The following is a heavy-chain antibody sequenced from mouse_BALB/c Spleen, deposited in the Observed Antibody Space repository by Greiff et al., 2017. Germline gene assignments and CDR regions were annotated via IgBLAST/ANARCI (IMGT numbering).Heavy chain of an antibody. V-gene: IGHV5-6-4*01. CDR1: GFTFSSYT. CDR3: TRAGLTRGFDY. Sequence: EVKLVESGGGLVKPGGSLKLSCAASGFTFSSYTMSWVRQTPEKRLEWVATISSGGSYTYYPDSVKGRFTISRDNAKNSLYLQMSSLTSEDTAMYYCTRAGLTRGFDYWGQGTTLTVSS. CDR2: ISSGGSYT. J-gene: IGHJ2*01. D-gene: IGHD2-12*01.